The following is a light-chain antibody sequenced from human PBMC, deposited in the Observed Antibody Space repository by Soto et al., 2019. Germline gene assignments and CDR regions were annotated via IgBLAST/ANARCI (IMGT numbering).Light chain of an antibody. CDR3: QRSNNAPPDGDLS. Sequence: DIQLTQSPPSLSASVGDRVTITYRVSQGISTYLNCYRHKPGEVPKLLIYRVFNLQSGLPSRFSCSGSWTDFILTISSLQPEDAAICCGQRSNNAPPDGDLSFGGGTKVEIK. CDR2: RVF. CDR1: QGISTY. V-gene: IGKV1-27*01. J-gene: IGKJ4*01.